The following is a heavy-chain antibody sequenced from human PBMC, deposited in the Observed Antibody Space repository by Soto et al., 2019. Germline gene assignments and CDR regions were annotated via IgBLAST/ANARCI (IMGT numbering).Heavy chain of an antibody. CDR3: ARDVGYHYDGSPSGQFDF. D-gene: IGHD3-22*01. Sequence: SETLSLTCVVSGNSISTTNWWSWVRQSPGKGLEWIGEVYHSGSTNYNPSLKSRVTISVDKSKNQFSLKLSSVTAADTAVYYCARDVGYHYDGSPSGQFDFWGQGTLVTVSS. CDR1: GNSISTTNW. CDR2: VYHSGST. J-gene: IGHJ4*02. V-gene: IGHV4-4*02.